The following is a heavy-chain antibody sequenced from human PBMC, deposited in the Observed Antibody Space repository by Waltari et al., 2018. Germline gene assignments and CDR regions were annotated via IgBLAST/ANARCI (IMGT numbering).Heavy chain of an antibody. D-gene: IGHD3-22*01. Sequence: EVQLVQSGAEVKKPGESLTISCAASGYPFANSWIGWVRQMPGKGLEWMAMIYPDDSDTRYSPSFRGQVTISVDKTTTTTYLQWSSLKASDTAMYYCTRRYYDPTGYSYFDFWGQGTLVTVSS. J-gene: IGHJ4*02. V-gene: IGHV5-51*01. CDR1: GYPFANSW. CDR3: TRRYYDPTGYSYFDF. CDR2: IYPDDSDT.